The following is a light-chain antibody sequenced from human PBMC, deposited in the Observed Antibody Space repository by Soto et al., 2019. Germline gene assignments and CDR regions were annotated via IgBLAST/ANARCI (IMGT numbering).Light chain of an antibody. J-gene: IGLJ1*01. Sequence: QSVLTQPPSASGTPGQRGTISCSGSSSNIGSNSVNWYQQLPGTAPKLLIYSNERRPSGVPDRFSGSKSGTSASLAISGLQSEDEADYYCAAWDGSLNGYVFGTGTKLTVL. CDR3: AAWDGSLNGYV. CDR1: SSNIGSNS. CDR2: SNE. V-gene: IGLV1-44*01.